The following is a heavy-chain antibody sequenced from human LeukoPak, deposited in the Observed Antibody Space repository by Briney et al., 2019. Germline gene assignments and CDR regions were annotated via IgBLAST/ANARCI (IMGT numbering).Heavy chain of an antibody. J-gene: IGHJ4*02. D-gene: IGHD5-18*01. Sequence: GASVKVSSKASGGTFSSYAISWVRQAPGQGLEWMGGIIPIFGTANYAQKFQGRVTITTDESTSTAYMELSSLRSEDTAVYYCAKNVDTAMATYDYWGQGTLVTVSS. CDR3: AKNVDTAMATYDY. CDR2: IIPIFGTA. V-gene: IGHV1-69*05. CDR1: GGTFSSYA.